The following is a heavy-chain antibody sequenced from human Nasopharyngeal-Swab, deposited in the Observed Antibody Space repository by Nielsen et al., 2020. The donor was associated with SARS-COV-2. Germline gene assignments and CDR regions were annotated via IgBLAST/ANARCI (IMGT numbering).Heavy chain of an antibody. V-gene: IGHV3-30-3*01. J-gene: IGHJ6*02. CDR1: GFTFSSYA. CDR2: ISYDGSNK. CDR3: AKDRLYYGMDV. Sequence: GESLKISCAASGFTFSSYAMHWVRQAPGKGLEWVAVISYDGSNKYYADSVKGRFTISRDNSKNTLYLQMNSLRAEDTAVYYCAKDRLYYGMDVWGQGTTVTVSS.